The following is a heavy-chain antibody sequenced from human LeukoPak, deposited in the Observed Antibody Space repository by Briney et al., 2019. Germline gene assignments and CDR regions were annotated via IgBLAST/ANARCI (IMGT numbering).Heavy chain of an antibody. CDR2: INQDGSEK. J-gene: IGHJ1*01. Sequence: GGSLRLSCAASGFTFSGYWMSWVRHAPGKGLEWVANINQDGSEKYYVDSVKGRFTISRDNAKNSLFLQIGSLRVEDTAVYYCARESTAGYNSSWYGFRNWGQGTLVSVSS. CDR3: ARESTAGYNSSWYGFRN. CDR1: GFTFSGYW. V-gene: IGHV3-7*01. D-gene: IGHD6-13*01.